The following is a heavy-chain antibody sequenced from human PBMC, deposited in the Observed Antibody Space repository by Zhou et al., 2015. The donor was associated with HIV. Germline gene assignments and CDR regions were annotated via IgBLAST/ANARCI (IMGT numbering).Heavy chain of an antibody. V-gene: IGHV1-69*01. Sequence: QVQLVQSGAEVKKPGSSVKVSCKASGGTFSSYAISWVRQAPGQGLEWMGGIIPIFGTANYAQKFQGRVTITADESTSTAYMELSSLRSEDTAVYYCARSHLTILVGLLAPRYYMDVWGKGTTVTVSS. D-gene: IGHD3-3*01. J-gene: IGHJ6*03. CDR2: IIPIFGTA. CDR1: GGTFSSYA. CDR3: ARSHLTILVGLLAPRYYMDV.